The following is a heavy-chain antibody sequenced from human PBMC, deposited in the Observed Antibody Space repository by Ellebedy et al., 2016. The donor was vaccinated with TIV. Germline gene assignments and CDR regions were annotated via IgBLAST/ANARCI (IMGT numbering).Heavy chain of an antibody. V-gene: IGHV4-31*03. CDR3: AREPYDILTGPPSYYYYYGMDV. Sequence: SETLSLTXTVSGGSISSGGYYWSWIRQHPGKGLEWIGYIYYSGSTYYNPSLKSRVTISVDTSKNQFSLKLSSVTAADTAVYYCAREPYDILTGPPSYYYYYGMDVWGQGTTVTVSS. D-gene: IGHD3-9*01. CDR1: GGSISSGGYY. CDR2: IYYSGST. J-gene: IGHJ6*02.